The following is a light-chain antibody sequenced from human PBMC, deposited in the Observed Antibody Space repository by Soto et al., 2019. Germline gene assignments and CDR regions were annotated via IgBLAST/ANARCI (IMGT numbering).Light chain of an antibody. J-gene: IGKJ1*01. V-gene: IGKV1-39*01. CDR3: QQSYSTPRT. CDR2: AVS. CDR1: QRIGNY. Sequence: DIQMTQSPSSLSASVGDRVTITCRASQRIGNYLNWYEQKPGNAPKFLMYAVSYLQSGVPSRFSGSGSDTDFTLTSANLQPEDIATYYCQQSYSTPRTFGQGTKVEIK.